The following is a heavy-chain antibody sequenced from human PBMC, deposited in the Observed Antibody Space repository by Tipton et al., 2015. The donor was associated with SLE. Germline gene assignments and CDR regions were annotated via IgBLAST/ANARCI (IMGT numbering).Heavy chain of an antibody. J-gene: IGHJ2*01. Sequence: TLSLTCTVSGYSISSGYYWGWIRQPPGKGLEWIGSIYHSGSTYYNPSLKSRVTISVDTFKNQFSLKLSSVTAADTAVYYCARVYYYDSGGYPYWYFDLWGRGTLVTVSS. CDR3: ARVYYYDSGGYPYWYFDL. CDR1: GYSISSGYY. V-gene: IGHV4-38-2*02. CDR2: IYHSGST. D-gene: IGHD3-22*01.